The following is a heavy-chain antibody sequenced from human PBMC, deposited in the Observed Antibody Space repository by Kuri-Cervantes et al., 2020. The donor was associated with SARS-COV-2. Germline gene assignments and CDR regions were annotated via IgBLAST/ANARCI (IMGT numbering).Heavy chain of an antibody. Sequence: GSLRLSCTVSGGSITSRYYYWGYIRQPPGKGLEWIGTISYSGSTDYNPSLKRRVTISVDTSKNQFSLKLSSVTAADTAVYYCARHGTVYFDYWGQGTLVTVSS. D-gene: IGHD4-17*01. CDR2: ISYSGST. J-gene: IGHJ4*02. CDR3: ARHGTVYFDY. V-gene: IGHV4-39*01. CDR1: GGSITSRYYY.